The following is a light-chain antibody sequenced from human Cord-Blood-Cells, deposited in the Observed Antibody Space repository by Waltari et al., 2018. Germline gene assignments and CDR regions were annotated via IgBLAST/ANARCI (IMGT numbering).Light chain of an antibody. V-gene: IGLV3-27*01. J-gene: IGLJ3*02. CDR1: VLAKKY. Sequence: SYELTQPSSVSVSPGQTARITCSGDVLAKKYARWFQQKPGQAPVLVIYKDRERPSGIPERVSGSSSGTTVTLTISGAQVEDEADYYCYSAADNNLGVFGGGTKLTVL. CDR3: YSAADNNLGV. CDR2: KDR.